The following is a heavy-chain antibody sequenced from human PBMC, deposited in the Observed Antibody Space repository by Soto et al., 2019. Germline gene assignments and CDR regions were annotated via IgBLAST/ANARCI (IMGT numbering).Heavy chain of an antibody. CDR2: IYYSGST. CDR1: GGSISSGGYS. V-gene: IGHV4-39*01. Sequence: PSETLSLTCAVSGGSISSGGYSWSWIRQPPGKGLEWIGSIYYSGSTYYNPSLKSRVTISVDTSKNQFSLKLSSVTAADTAVYYCARAALSAFDIWGQGTMVTVSS. CDR3: ARAALSAFDI. J-gene: IGHJ3*02. D-gene: IGHD2-15*01.